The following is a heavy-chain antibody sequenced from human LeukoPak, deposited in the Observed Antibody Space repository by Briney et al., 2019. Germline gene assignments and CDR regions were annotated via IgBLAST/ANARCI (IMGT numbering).Heavy chain of an antibody. CDR1: GFTFSSYS. J-gene: IGHJ3*02. CDR2: ISSSSSYI. V-gene: IGHV3-21*01. CDR3: ARDHLGTVTTFHAFDI. D-gene: IGHD4-17*01. Sequence: GGSLRLSCAASGFTFSSYSMNWVRQAPGKRLEWVSSISSSSSYIYYADSVKGRFTISRDNAKNSLYLQMNSLRAEDTAVYYCARDHLGTVTTFHAFDIWGQGTMVTVSS.